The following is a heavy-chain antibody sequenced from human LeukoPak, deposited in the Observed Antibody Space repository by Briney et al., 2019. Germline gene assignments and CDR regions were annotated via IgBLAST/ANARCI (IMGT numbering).Heavy chain of an antibody. D-gene: IGHD2-2*02. CDR3: ARTAIRERKYCSSTSCYTGRYYFDY. CDR2: IYYSGST. Sequence: PSETLSLTCTASGGSISSGDYYWSWIRQPPGKGLEWIGYIYYSGSTHYNPSLKSRVTISVDTSKNQFSLKLSSVTAADTAVYYCARTAIRERKYCSSTSCYTGRYYFDYWGQGTLVTVSS. V-gene: IGHV4-30-4*08. J-gene: IGHJ4*02. CDR1: GGSISSGDYY.